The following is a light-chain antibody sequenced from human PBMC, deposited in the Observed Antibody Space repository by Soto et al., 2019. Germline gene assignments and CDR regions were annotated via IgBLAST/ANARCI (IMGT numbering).Light chain of an antibody. J-gene: IGLJ7*01. Sequence: QSVLTQPPSASGTPGQRVTISCSGSSSNIGSNYVYWYQQLPGTAPKLLIYRNNQRPSGVPDRFSGSKSGASASLDISGLRSEDEAEYDCAAWDDRLSGPLFGGGTQLTFL. V-gene: IGLV1-47*01. CDR3: AAWDDRLSGPL. CDR2: RNN. CDR1: SSNIGSNY.